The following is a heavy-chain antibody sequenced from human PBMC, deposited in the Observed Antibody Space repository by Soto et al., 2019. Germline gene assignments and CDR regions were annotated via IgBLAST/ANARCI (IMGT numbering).Heavy chain of an antibody. V-gene: IGHV3-74*01. Sequence: EVQLVESGGGLVQPGGSLRLSCAASAFTFSNHWFHWVRQAPGKGLVWVSGINADGSRTFYADSVKGRFTVSGYNGKTRLKPRMTSLRVEATAVDYCEHLFDFGYWGQSALVTVSS. D-gene: IGHD2-21*01. J-gene: IGHJ4*02. CDR2: INADGSRT. CDR1: AFTFSNHW. CDR3: EHLFDFGY.